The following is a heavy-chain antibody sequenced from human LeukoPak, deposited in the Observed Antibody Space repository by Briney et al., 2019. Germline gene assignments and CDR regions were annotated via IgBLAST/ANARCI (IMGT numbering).Heavy chain of an antibody. J-gene: IGHJ4*02. V-gene: IGHV3-21*01. Sequence: KSGGSLRLSCAASGFTFSSYSMNWVRQAPGKGLEWVSSISSSSYIYYADPVKGRFTISRDNAKNSLYLQMNSLRAEDTAVYYCARGGYFDWFDYWGQGTLVTVSS. CDR1: GFTFSSYS. CDR2: ISSSSYI. CDR3: ARGGYFDWFDY. D-gene: IGHD3-9*01.